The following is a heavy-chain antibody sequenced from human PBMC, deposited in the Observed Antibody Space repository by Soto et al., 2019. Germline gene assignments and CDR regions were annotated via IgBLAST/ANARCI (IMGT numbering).Heavy chain of an antibody. V-gene: IGHV4-39*01. CDR3: ARNYGPGYTFDY. D-gene: IGHD3-10*01. J-gene: IGHJ4*02. CDR1: GGSISSSSYY. Sequence: SETLSLTCTVSGGSISSSSYYWGWIRQPPGKGLEWIGSIYYSGSTYYNPSLKSRVTISVDTSKNQFSLKLSSVTAADTAVYYCARNYGPGYTFDYWGQGTQVTVSS. CDR2: IYYSGST.